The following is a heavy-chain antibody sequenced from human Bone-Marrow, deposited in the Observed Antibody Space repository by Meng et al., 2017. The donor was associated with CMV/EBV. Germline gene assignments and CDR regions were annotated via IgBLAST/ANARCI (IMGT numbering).Heavy chain of an antibody. J-gene: IGHJ4*02. CDR2: IIPIFGTR. Sequence: CRAPGGTFSSYAISWVRQAPGQGLEWMGVIIPIFGTRNYAQKFQGRVTITADESTTTAYMDLSSLRSEDTAVYYCARGWGGDQEAIDYWGQGTLVTVSS. V-gene: IGHV1-69*01. CDR1: GGTFSSYA. D-gene: IGHD4-17*01. CDR3: ARGWGGDQEAIDY.